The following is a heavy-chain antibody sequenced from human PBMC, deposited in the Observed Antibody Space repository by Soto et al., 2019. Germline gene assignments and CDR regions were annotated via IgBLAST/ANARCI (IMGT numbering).Heavy chain of an antibody. Sequence: GGSLRLCCAASGLTFCSHAMSWVRQAPGKGLEWVSGISGSGGNTYYADSVKGRFTISRDNSNNTLYLHMNSLRAEDTAIYYCAKRLIHSSSWWTLDYWGQGTVVTVSS. J-gene: IGHJ4*02. D-gene: IGHD6-13*01. CDR3: AKRLIHSSSWWTLDY. CDR1: GLTFCSHA. CDR2: ISGSGGNT. V-gene: IGHV3-23*01.